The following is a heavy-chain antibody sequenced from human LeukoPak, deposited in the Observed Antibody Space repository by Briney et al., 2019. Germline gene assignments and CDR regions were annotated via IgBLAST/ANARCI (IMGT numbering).Heavy chain of an antibody. J-gene: IGHJ6*02. V-gene: IGHV3-49*04. Sequence: PGGSLRLSCTVSGFTFGDYAMSWVSQAPGRGLEWVGFIRSKAYGGITEHAASVKGRFTISRDDSKSIAYLQMNSLKTEDTAVYYCTRDPSSPIAAAGGYYYGMDVWGQGTTVTVSS. CDR1: GFTFGDYA. CDR2: IRSKAYGGIT. CDR3: TRDPSSPIAAAGGYYYGMDV. D-gene: IGHD6-13*01.